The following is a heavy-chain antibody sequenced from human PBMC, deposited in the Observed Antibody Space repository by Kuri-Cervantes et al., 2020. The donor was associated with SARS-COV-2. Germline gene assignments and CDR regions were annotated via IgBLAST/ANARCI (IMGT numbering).Heavy chain of an antibody. D-gene: IGHD1-26*01. J-gene: IGHJ4*02. CDR3: ARESLVGSTNDY. V-gene: IGHV3-21*01. Sequence: AETLSLTCAASGFTFSSYGMHWVRQAPGKGLDWVSSISSSSSYIYYADSVKGRFTISRDNAKNSLYLQMNSLRAEDTAVYYCARESLVGSTNDYWGQGTLVTVSS. CDR1: GFTFSSYG. CDR2: ISSSSSYI.